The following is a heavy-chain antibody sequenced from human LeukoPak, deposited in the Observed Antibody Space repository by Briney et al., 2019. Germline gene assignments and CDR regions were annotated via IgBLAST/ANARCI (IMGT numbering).Heavy chain of an antibody. D-gene: IGHD4-17*01. V-gene: IGHV3-30*02. J-gene: IGHJ6*03. CDR2: IRYDGSNK. Sequence: GGSLRLSCAASGFTFSSYGMHWVRQAPGKGLDWVAFIRYDGSNKYYADSVKGRFTISRDNSKNTLYLQMNSLRAEDTAVYYCASKVSVTSYYYYYYYMDVWGKGTTVTVSS. CDR1: GFTFSSYG. CDR3: ASKVSVTSYYYYYYYMDV.